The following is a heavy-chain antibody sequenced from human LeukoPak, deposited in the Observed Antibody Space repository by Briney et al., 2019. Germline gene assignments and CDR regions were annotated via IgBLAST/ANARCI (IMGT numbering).Heavy chain of an antibody. Sequence: ASVKVSCKASGYTFTGYYMHWVRQAPGQGLEWMGWINPNSGGTNYAQKFQGRVTMTRDTSISTAYMELSRLRSDDTAVYYCARDALGSSSWVDYWGQGTLVTVSS. D-gene: IGHD6-13*01. CDR3: ARDALGSSSWVDY. V-gene: IGHV1-2*02. CDR1: GYTFTGYY. CDR2: INPNSGGT. J-gene: IGHJ4*02.